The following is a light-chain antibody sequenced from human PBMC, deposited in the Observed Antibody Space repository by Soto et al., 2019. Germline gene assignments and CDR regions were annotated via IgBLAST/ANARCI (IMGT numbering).Light chain of an antibody. CDR1: QSVSSY. Sequence: EIVLTQSPATLSLSPGERATLSCRASQSVSSYLAWYQRKPGQAPRLLIYDASNRATGIPARFSGSGSGTDFTLSISSLEAEDFAVYYCQQRSNWPLYTFGQGTKLEIK. V-gene: IGKV3-11*01. CDR3: QQRSNWPLYT. J-gene: IGKJ2*01. CDR2: DAS.